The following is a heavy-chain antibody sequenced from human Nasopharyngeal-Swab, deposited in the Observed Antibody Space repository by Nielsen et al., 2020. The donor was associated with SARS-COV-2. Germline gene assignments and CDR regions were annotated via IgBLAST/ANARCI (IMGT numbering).Heavy chain of an antibody. CDR3: ARASWRGDFDASDI. Sequence: GESLKISCAASGFTFRSYGMHWVRQAPGKGLEWVAFIRYDGSGKYYADSVKGRFTISRDISKNTLFLQMKSLRAEDTAIYYCARASWRGDFDASDIWGRGTMVTVSS. V-gene: IGHV3-30*02. CDR2: IRYDGSGK. J-gene: IGHJ3*02. D-gene: IGHD3-16*01. CDR1: GFTFRSYG.